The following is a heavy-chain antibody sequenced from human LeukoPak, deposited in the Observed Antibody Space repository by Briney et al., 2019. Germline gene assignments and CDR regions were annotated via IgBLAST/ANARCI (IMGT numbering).Heavy chain of an antibody. V-gene: IGHV1-46*01. CDR2: INPSGGST. CDR3: ARSTTVTVGYYYYYMDV. J-gene: IGHJ6*03. D-gene: IGHD4-17*01. CDR1: GYTFTSYY. Sequence: ASVKVSCKASGYTFTSYYMHWVRQAPGQGLEWMGIINPSGGSTSYAQEFQGRVTMTRDTSTSTVYMELSSLRSEDTAVYYCARSTTVTVGYYYYYMDVWGKGTTVTVSS.